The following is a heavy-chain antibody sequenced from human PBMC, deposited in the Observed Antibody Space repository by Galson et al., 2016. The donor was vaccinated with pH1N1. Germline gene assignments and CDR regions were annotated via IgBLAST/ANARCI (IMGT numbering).Heavy chain of an antibody. Sequence: SVKVSCKASGGTFSSYTINWVRQAPGQGLEWMGRILPILGIANYAQKLQGRVTITADKSTSTAYMGVISLRFDDTAVYYCARSAAAVGNAFDMWGQGTKVTVSS. CDR2: ILPILGIA. CDR3: ARSAAAVGNAFDM. CDR1: GGTFSSYT. J-gene: IGHJ3*02. D-gene: IGHD6-13*01. V-gene: IGHV1-69*02.